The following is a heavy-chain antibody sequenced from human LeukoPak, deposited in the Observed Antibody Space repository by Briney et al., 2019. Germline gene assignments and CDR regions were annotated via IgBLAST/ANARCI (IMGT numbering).Heavy chain of an antibody. CDR1: GFSFSDYS. J-gene: IGHJ4*02. CDR2: IKTYGRST. D-gene: IGHD6-19*01. CDR3: ARGRIGGWTDY. V-gene: IGHV3-74*01. Sequence: GGSLRDSCVAPGFSFSDYSMHWVCHAPGKGLPWVSRIKTYGRSTNYADCVKCRFTISRDNAKSTMYVQMNSLRAEDTAVYYCARGRIGGWTDYWGQGTLVNVSS.